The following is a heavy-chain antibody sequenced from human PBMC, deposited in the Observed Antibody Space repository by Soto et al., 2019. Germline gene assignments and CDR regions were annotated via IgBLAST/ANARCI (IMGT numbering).Heavy chain of an antibody. CDR3: ARDRMGYSGSGRCVGLCHYYHGMDV. D-gene: IGHD3-10*01. J-gene: IGHJ6*02. V-gene: IGHV4-59*01. CDR2: IYYSGNT. CDR1: GGSISSYY. Sequence: LALTCTVSGGSISSYYWSWIRPSPGKGLEWIGYIYYSGNTNYNPSLKSRVTMSVDTSKSQFSLKLSSVIAADTAVYYCARDRMGYSGSGRCVGLCHYYHGMDVWGQGTTVTVSS.